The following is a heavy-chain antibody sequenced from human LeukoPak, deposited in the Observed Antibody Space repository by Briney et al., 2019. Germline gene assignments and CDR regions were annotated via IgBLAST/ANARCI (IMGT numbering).Heavy chain of an antibody. D-gene: IGHD3-3*01. J-gene: IGHJ4*02. CDR2: ISGSGGST. Sequence: GGSLRLSCAASGFTFSSYAMSWVRQAPGKGLEWVSAISGSGGSTYYADSVKGRFTISRDNYKNTLYLQMNTERPEDTAVYYCAKVERITIFEVFDYWGQGTLVTVSS. CDR3: AKVERITIFEVFDY. V-gene: IGHV3-23*01. CDR1: GFTFSSYA.